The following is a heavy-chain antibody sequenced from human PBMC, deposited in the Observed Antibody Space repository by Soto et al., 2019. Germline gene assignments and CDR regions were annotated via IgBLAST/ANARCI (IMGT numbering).Heavy chain of an antibody. CDR3: ARERGSSSYFDY. CDR1: GYTFTSYY. J-gene: IGHJ4*02. V-gene: IGHV1-46*01. CDR2: SNPSGGST. D-gene: IGHD6-13*01. Sequence: QVQLVQSGAEVKKPGASVKVSCKASGYTFTSYYMHWVRQAHGQGIEWMGISNPSGGSTSYAEKFQGRVTMTRDTSTSTVYMELSSLRSKDTDVYYCARERGSSSYFDYWGQGTRVTL.